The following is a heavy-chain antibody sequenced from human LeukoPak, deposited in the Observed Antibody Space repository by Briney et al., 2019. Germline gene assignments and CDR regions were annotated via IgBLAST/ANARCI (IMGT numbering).Heavy chain of an antibody. J-gene: IGHJ4*02. CDR3: ARGGAYDSHGVLDY. CDR1: AFTVSNKY. CDR2: IYSDDTT. D-gene: IGHD5-12*01. Sequence: PGGSLRLSCADSAFTVSNKYMSWVRQAPGKGLEWVSVIYSDDTTYYADSVKGRFTISRDNSKNTLYLQMSSLRAEDTALYYCARGGAYDSHGVLDYWGQGALVTVSS. V-gene: IGHV3-53*01.